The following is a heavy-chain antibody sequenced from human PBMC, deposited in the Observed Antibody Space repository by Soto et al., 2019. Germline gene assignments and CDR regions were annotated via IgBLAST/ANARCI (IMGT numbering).Heavy chain of an antibody. CDR3: ARDAIYYDSSGSLDY. J-gene: IGHJ4*02. Sequence: GASVKVSFKASGYTFTGYYMHWVRQAPGQGLEWMGWINPNSGGTNYAQKFQGWVTMTRDTSISTAYMELSRLRSDDTAVYYCARDAIYYDSSGSLDYWGQGTLVTVSS. CDR2: INPNSGGT. V-gene: IGHV1-2*04. CDR1: GYTFTGYY. D-gene: IGHD3-22*01.